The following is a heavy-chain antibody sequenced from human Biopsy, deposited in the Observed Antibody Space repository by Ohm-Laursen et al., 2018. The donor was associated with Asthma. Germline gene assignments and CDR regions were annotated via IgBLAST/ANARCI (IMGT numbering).Heavy chain of an antibody. CDR3: VSPPGY. V-gene: IGHV4-39*01. J-gene: IGHJ4*02. CDR2: IYYSGST. CDR1: GGSISSNSYY. Sequence: GTLSLTCTVSGGSISSNSYYWGWIRRPPGKGLEFIGTIYYSGSTYYNPSLKRRVTLSVDASKNQFSLKLTSATAADTAVYYCVSPPGYWGQGTRVTVSS.